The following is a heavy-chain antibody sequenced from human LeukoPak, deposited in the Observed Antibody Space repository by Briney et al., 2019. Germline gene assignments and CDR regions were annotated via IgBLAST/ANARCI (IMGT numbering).Heavy chain of an antibody. J-gene: IGHJ3*02. CDR3: ARASVDAFDI. Sequence: TSQTLSLTCTVSGGSISSGGYYWSWIRQHPGKGLEWIGYIYYSGSTYYNPSLKSRVTISVDTSKNQFSLKLSSVTAVDTAVYYCARASVDAFDIWGQGTMVTVSS. CDR1: GGSISSGGYY. D-gene: IGHD3-10*01. V-gene: IGHV4-31*03. CDR2: IYYSGST.